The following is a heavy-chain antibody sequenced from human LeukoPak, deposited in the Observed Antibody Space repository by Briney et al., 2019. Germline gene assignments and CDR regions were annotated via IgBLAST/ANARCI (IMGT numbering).Heavy chain of an antibody. CDR3: ARVTGYMIEDYFDY. J-gene: IGHJ4*02. V-gene: IGHV4-61*01. CDR1: GGSISSSSYY. CDR2: IYYSGST. D-gene: IGHD3-22*01. Sequence: PSETLSLTCTVYGGSISSSSYYWSWIRQPPGKGLEWIGYIYYSGSTNYNPSLKSRVTISVETSKNQFSLKLSSVTAADTAVYYCARVTGYMIEDYFDYWGQGTLVTVSS.